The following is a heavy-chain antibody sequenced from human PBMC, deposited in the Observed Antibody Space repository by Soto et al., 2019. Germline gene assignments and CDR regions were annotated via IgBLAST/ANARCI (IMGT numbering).Heavy chain of an antibody. CDR3: ARDPAMAAAGGMEPGWFDP. Sequence: QVQLVESGGGVVQPGRSLRLSCAASGFTFSSYAMHWVRQAPGKGLEWVAVISYDGSNKYYADSVKGRFTISRDNSKNTLYLQMNSLRAEDTAVYYCARDPAMAAAGGMEPGWFDPWGQGTLVTVSS. D-gene: IGHD6-13*01. CDR2: ISYDGSNK. J-gene: IGHJ5*02. V-gene: IGHV3-30-3*01. CDR1: GFTFSSYA.